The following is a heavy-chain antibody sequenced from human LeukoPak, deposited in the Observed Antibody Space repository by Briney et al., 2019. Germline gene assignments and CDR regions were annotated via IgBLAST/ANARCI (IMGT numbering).Heavy chain of an antibody. D-gene: IGHD3-10*01. CDR2: IWYDGSNK. V-gene: IGHV3-33*03. CDR1: GFTFSSYG. J-gene: IGHJ4*02. CDR3: AKEGALGGLFDY. Sequence: GGSLRLSCAASGFTFSSYGMHWVRQAPGKGLEWVAVIWYDGSNKYYADSVKGRFTISRDNAKNSLYLQMNSLRAEDTALYYCAKEGALGGLFDYWGQGTLVTVSS.